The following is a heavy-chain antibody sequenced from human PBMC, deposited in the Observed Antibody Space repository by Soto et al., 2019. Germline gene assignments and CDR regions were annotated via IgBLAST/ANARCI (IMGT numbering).Heavy chain of an antibody. CDR3: ARHGYCSGGSCYHDY. CDR1: GVSISSSSYY. D-gene: IGHD2-15*01. J-gene: IGHJ4*02. Sequence: SETLSLTCTVSGVSISSSSYYWGWIRQPPGKGLEWIGSIYYSGSTYYNPSLKSRVTISVDTSKNQFSLKLSSVTAADTAVYYCARHGYCSGGSCYHDYWGQGTLVTVSS. V-gene: IGHV4-39*01. CDR2: IYYSGST.